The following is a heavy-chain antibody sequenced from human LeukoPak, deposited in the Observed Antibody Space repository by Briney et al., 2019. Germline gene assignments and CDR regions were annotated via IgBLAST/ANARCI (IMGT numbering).Heavy chain of an antibody. J-gene: IGHJ4*02. CDR1: GFTFSSYW. Sequence: GGSLRLSCAASGFTFSSYWMSWVRQASGKGLEWVANINQDGSEKYYVDSVKGRFTISRDNAKNSLYLQMNSLGAEDTAVYYCARDYGSYEILTGYPLLDNWGQGTLVTVSS. CDR2: INQDGSEK. D-gene: IGHD3-9*01. V-gene: IGHV3-7*01. CDR3: ARDYGSYEILTGYPLLDN.